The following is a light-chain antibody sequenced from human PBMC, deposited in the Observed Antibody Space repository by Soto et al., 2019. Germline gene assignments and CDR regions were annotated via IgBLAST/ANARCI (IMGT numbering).Light chain of an antibody. CDR3: QQSYSTLLWT. V-gene: IGKV1-39*01. Sequence: DIQMTQSPSSLSASVGDRVTITCRASQSISSYLNWYQQKPGKAPKLLIYAASSLQSGVPSRFSGSGSATDFTLTISSLQPEDFATYYCQQSYSTLLWTFGQGTKVDIK. CDR2: AAS. CDR1: QSISSY. J-gene: IGKJ1*01.